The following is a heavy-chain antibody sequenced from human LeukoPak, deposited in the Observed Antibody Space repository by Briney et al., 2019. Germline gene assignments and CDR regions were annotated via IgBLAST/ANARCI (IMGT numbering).Heavy chain of an antibody. Sequence: GRSLRLSCAPSGFTFSSYGMHWVRQAPGKGLEWVAVISYDGSNKYYADSVKGRFTISRDNSKNTLYLQMNSLRAEDTAVYYCAKASTTVTAYFDYWGQGTLVTVSS. CDR1: GFTFSSYG. D-gene: IGHD4-17*01. CDR2: ISYDGSNK. CDR3: AKASTTVTAYFDY. J-gene: IGHJ4*02. V-gene: IGHV3-30*18.